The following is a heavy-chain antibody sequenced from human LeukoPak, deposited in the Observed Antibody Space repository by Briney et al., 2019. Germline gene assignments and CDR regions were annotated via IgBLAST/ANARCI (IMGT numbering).Heavy chain of an antibody. D-gene: IGHD3-22*01. CDR1: GVSVSSDSYY. V-gene: IGHV4-39*07. CDR2: INHSGST. CDR3: ARGRMQYYYDSSGYYLFDY. Sequence: SETLSLTCTVSGVSVSSDSYYWSWIRQPPGKGLEWIGEINHSGSTNYNPSLKSRVTISVDTSKNQFSLKLSSVTAADTAVYYCARGRMQYYYDSSGYYLFDYWGQGTLVTVSS. J-gene: IGHJ4*02.